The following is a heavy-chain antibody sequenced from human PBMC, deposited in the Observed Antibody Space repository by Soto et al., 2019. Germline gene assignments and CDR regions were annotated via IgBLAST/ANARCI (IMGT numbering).Heavy chain of an antibody. CDR1: GFNFSDYG. V-gene: IGHV3-33*01. J-gene: IGHJ6*02. Sequence: QVILVESGGGVVQPGGSLRLSCEASGFNFSDYGMHWVRQAPGKGLQWVAHICYDGSDEYYGDSMKGRFRVSRDNSKNTLYLQMDRLRAEDTARYYCGREPYVSYYGVDVWGQGTTVIVSS. CDR3: GREPYVSYYGVDV. D-gene: IGHD3-10*02. CDR2: ICYDGSDE.